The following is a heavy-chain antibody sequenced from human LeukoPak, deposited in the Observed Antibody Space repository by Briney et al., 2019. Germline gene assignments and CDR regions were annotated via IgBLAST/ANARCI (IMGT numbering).Heavy chain of an antibody. V-gene: IGHV6-1*01. D-gene: IGHD6-19*01. CDR2: TYYRSKLHN. CDR1: GDSVSSNSAA. Sequence: QTLSLTCAIYGDSVSSNSAAWNWIRQSPSRGLEWLGRTYYRSKLHNDYAVSVKSRITIKPDTSKNQFSLQLKSVTPEDTAVYYCAKSYSSGWDFDYWGQGSLVTVSS. CDR3: AKSYSSGWDFDY. J-gene: IGHJ4*02.